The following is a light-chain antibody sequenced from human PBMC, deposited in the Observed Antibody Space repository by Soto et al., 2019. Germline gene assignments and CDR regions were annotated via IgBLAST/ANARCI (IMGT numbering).Light chain of an antibody. Sequence: DIQMTQSPSSLSASVGDRVTITCQASQDISNYLNWYQQKPGKAPKLLIYDASNLETGVPSRFSGSGSGTDFTFTISILQPEDIATYYCQQYDNLLRTFGQGTKLEIK. CDR2: DAS. CDR3: QQYDNLLRT. CDR1: QDISNY. V-gene: IGKV1-33*01. J-gene: IGKJ2*01.